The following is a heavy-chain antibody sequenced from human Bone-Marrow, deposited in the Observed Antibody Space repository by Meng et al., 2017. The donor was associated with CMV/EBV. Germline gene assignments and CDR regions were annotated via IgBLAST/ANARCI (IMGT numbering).Heavy chain of an antibody. V-gene: IGHV3-13*01. Sequence: GGSLRLSCAASGFTFSRNDMHWGRQATGKGLEWVSAMGTAGDTYYPGSVKGRFTISRENAENSLYLQMNSLRAGDRAVYYCARAGEAYCSGGRCHFGYWGQGTPVTVSS. CDR3: ARAGEAYCSGGRCHFGY. CDR1: GFTFSRND. D-gene: IGHD2-15*01. CDR2: MGTAGDT. J-gene: IGHJ4*02.